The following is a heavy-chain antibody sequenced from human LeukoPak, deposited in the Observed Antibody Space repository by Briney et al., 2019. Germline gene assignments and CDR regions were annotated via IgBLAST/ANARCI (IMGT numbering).Heavy chain of an antibody. CDR3: ARAGPYYDFWSGPASFFDY. J-gene: IGHJ4*02. CDR1: GYTFTGYY. Sequence: ASVKVSCKASGYTFTGYYMHWVRQAPGQGLEWMGRINPNSGGTNYAQKFQGRVTITRDTSISTAYMELSRLRSDDTAVYYCARAGPYYDFWSGPASFFDYWGQGTLVTVSS. CDR2: INPNSGGT. V-gene: IGHV1-2*06. D-gene: IGHD3-3*01.